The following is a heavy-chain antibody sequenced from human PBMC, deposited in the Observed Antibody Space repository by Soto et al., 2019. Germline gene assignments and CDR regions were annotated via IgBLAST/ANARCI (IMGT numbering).Heavy chain of an antibody. CDR2: IYYSGST. CDR1: GGSISSSSYY. CDR3: ARETPNNWFDP. Sequence: SETLSLTCTVSGGSISSSSYYWGWIRQPPGKGLEWIGNIYYSGSTYYNPSLKSRVTISVDTSKNQFSLKLSSVTAADTAVYYCARETPNNWFDPWGQGTLVTVSS. V-gene: IGHV4-39*07. J-gene: IGHJ5*02.